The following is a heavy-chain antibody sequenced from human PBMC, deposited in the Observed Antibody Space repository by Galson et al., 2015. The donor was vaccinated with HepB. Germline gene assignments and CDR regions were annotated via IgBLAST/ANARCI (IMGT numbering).Heavy chain of an antibody. Sequence: PALVKPTQTLTLTCTFSGFSLSTKGVGVGWIRQPPGKALEWLALIFWDDDKYYSPSLKSRLTITKDSSGNQVVLTVTNMDPVDTATYYCAHRRDCSSTSCYLNYFDAWGQGTLVTVSS. J-gene: IGHJ5*02. CDR1: GFSLSTKGVG. CDR2: IFWDDDK. CDR3: AHRRDCSSTSCYLNYFDA. V-gene: IGHV2-5*02. D-gene: IGHD2-2*01.